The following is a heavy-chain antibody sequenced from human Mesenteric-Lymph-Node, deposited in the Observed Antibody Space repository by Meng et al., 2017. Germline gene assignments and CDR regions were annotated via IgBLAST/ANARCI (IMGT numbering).Heavy chain of an antibody. CDR3: ARVDDYGDYAGAFDI. CDR2: ISGSGGTT. Sequence: GESLKISCAASGFTFSSYSMNWVRQAPGKGLEWVSAISGSGGTTYYADSVKGRFTISRDNSKNTLYLQMNSLRAEDTAVYYCARVDDYGDYAGAFDIWGQGTMVTVSS. J-gene: IGHJ3*02. D-gene: IGHD4-17*01. CDR1: GFTFSSYS. V-gene: IGHV3-23*01.